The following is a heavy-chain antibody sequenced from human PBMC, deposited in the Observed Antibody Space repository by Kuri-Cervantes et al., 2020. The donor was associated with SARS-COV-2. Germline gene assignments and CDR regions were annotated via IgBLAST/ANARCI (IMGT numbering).Heavy chain of an antibody. CDR3: AREGYCSSVSCFLFDY. J-gene: IGHJ4*02. CDR2: INPSGGST. D-gene: IGHD2-2*01. V-gene: IGHV1-46*01. CDR1: GYTFTSYY. Sequence: ASVKVSCKASGYTFTSYYMHWVRQVPGQGLEWMGIINPSGGSTSYAQKFQGRVTMTRDTPTSTVYMELSSLRSEDTAVYYCAREGYCSSVSCFLFDYWGQGMLVTVSS.